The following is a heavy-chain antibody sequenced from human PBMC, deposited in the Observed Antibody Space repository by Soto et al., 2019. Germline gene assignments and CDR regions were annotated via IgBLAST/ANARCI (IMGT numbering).Heavy chain of an antibody. Sequence: SVKVSCKASGGTFSSYAISWVRQAPGQGLEWMGGIIPIFGTANYAQKFQGRVTITADESTSTAYMELSSLRSEDTAVYYCAVVVVAATHPSYDYWGQGTPVTVSS. V-gene: IGHV1-69*13. D-gene: IGHD2-15*01. CDR3: AVVVVAATHPSYDY. CDR2: IIPIFGTA. CDR1: GGTFSSYA. J-gene: IGHJ4*02.